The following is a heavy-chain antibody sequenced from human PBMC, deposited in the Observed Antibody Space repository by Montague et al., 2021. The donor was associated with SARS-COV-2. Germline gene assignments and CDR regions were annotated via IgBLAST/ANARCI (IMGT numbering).Heavy chain of an antibody. CDR3: ARHPRYCSGGSCYSGGEFDY. CDR2: IYPGDSDT. J-gene: IGHJ4*02. CDR1: GYSFTSYW. V-gene: IGHV5-51*01. Sequence: QSGAEVKKPGESLKISCKGSGYSFTSYWIDWVRQMPGKGLEWMGXIYPGDSDTRYSPSFHSQVTISADKSISTAYLQWGSLKASDTAMYYCARHPRYCSGGSCYSGGEFDYWGQGTLVTVSS. D-gene: IGHD2-15*01.